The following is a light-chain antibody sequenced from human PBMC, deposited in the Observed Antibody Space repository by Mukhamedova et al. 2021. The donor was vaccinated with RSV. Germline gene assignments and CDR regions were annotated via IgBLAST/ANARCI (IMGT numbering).Light chain of an antibody. Sequence: WYQRRVHGKVPKLLIYAASSLESGVPSRFGGSGSGTDFTLTISSLQPEDFATYYCQPSYSLPLSFGGGTKVEIK. CDR3: QPSYSLPLS. V-gene: IGKV1-39*01. J-gene: IGKJ4*01. CDR2: AAS.